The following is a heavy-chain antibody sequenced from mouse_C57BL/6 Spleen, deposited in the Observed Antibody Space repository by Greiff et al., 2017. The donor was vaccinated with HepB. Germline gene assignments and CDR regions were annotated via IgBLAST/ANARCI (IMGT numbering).Heavy chain of an antibody. CDR1: GYAFSSSW. D-gene: IGHD2-3*01. J-gene: IGHJ4*01. Sequence: VQLQQSGPELVKPGASVKISCKASGYAFSSSWMNWVKQRPGKGLEWIGRIYPGDGDTNYNGKFKGKATLTADKSSSTAYMQLSSLTSEDSAVYFCERDDDGYLYAMDYWGQGTSVTVSS. V-gene: IGHV1-82*01. CDR2: IYPGDGDT. CDR3: ERDDDGYLYAMDY.